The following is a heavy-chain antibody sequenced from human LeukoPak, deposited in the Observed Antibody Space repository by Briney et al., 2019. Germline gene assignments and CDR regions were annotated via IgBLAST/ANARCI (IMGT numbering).Heavy chain of an antibody. CDR1: GYTFTSYG. CDR3: ARVPFDFWSGYPPNPNWFDP. J-gene: IGHJ5*02. CDR2: ISAYNGNT. Sequence: VASVKVSCKASGYTFTSYGISWVRQAPGQGLEWMGWISAYNGNTNYAQKLQGRVTMTTDTSTSTAYMELRSLRSDDTAVYYCARVPFDFWSGYPPNPNWFDPWGQGTLVTVSS. V-gene: IGHV1-18*01. D-gene: IGHD3-3*01.